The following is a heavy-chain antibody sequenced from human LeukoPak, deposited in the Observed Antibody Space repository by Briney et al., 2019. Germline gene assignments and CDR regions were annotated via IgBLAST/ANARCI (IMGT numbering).Heavy chain of an antibody. CDR3: AREVWPGWFDP. J-gene: IGHJ5*02. CDR2: ISSSSSYI. CDR1: GFTFSSYS. D-gene: IGHD2-8*01. Sequence: GGSLRLSCAASGFTFSSYSMNWVRQAPGKGLEWVSSISSSSSYIYYADSVKGRFTISRDNAKNSLYLQTNSLRAEDTAVYYCAREVWPGWFDPWGQGTLVTVSS. V-gene: IGHV3-21*01.